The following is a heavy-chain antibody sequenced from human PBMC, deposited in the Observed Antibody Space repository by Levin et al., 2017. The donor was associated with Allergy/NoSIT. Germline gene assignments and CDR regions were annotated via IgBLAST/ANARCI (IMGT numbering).Heavy chain of an antibody. Sequence: LSLTCAASGFTFSSYAMSWVRQAPGKGLEWVSAISGSGGSTYYADSVKGRFTISRDNSKNTLYLQMNSLRAEDTAVYYCAKQFGDPRDFFDYWGQGTLVTVSS. CDR1: GFTFSSYA. J-gene: IGHJ4*02. D-gene: IGHD4-17*01. CDR2: ISGSGGST. CDR3: AKQFGDPRDFFDY. V-gene: IGHV3-23*01.